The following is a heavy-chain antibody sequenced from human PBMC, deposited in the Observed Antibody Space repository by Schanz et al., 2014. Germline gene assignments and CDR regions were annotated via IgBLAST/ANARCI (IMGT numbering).Heavy chain of an antibody. CDR2: TYSGGST. V-gene: IGHV3-66*01. Sequence: VQLVESGGGVVQPGGSLRLSCAASGFTVSSNYMSWVRQAPGKGLEWVSITYSGGSTYYADSVKGGFTISRDNSMNTLHLQMDGLRVEDTAVYYCARDAVALVPEYFMDVWRKGTPVTVSS. CDR1: GFTVSSNY. CDR3: ARDAVALVPEYFMDV. D-gene: IGHD2-15*01. J-gene: IGHJ6*03.